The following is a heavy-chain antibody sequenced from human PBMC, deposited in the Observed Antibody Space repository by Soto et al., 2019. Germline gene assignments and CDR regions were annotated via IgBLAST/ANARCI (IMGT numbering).Heavy chain of an antibody. CDR1: GFTFSSYA. J-gene: IGHJ4*02. CDR2: ISYDGSNK. CDR3: ARDGPCPFEY. V-gene: IGHV3-30-3*01. Sequence: QVQLVESGGGVVQPGRSLRLSCAAAGFTFSSYAMHWVRQSPGKGLEWVAVISYDGSNKYYADSVKGRFTISRDTSKNTLYLQMNSLRAEDTAGYYCARDGPCPFEYWGQGTLVTVSS.